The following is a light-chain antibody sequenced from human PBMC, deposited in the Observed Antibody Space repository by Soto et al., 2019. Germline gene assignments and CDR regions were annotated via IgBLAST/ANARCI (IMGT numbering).Light chain of an antibody. V-gene: IGKV1-5*01. CDR3: QQYNSYMYT. Sequence: DIQMTQSPSTLSASVGDRVTITCRASQSISSWLAWYQQKPGKAPKLLIYDASSLESGVPSRFSGSGSGTEFNLTISGLQPDDFAPYYCQQYNSYMYTFGQGTKLEIK. CDR1: QSISSW. CDR2: DAS. J-gene: IGKJ2*01.